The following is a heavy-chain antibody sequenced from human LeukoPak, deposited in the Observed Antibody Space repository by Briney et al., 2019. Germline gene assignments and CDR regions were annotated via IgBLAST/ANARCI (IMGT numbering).Heavy chain of an antibody. CDR3: ARGVTTVIPPYYYYYGMDV. Sequence: SETLSLTCAVYGGSFSGYYWSWIRQPPGKGLEWIGEINHSGSTNYNPSLKSRVTISVDTSKNQFSLKLSSVTAADTAVYYCARGVTTVIPPYYYYYGMDVWGQGTTVTVSS. D-gene: IGHD4-11*01. J-gene: IGHJ6*02. CDR2: INHSGST. V-gene: IGHV4-34*01. CDR1: GGSFSGYY.